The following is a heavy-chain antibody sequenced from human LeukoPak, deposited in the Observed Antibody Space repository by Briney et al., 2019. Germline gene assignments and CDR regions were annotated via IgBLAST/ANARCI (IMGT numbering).Heavy chain of an antibody. CDR3: ARMYSGSYSDY. J-gene: IGHJ4*02. V-gene: IGHV3-7*01. D-gene: IGHD1-26*01. CDR1: GFTFSSYW. CDR2: IKQDGSEK. Sequence: GGSLRLSCAASGFTFSSYWMRWVRQAPGKGLEWVANIKQDGSEKYYVDSVKGRFTISRDNAKNSLYLQMNSLRAEDTAVYYCARMYSGSYSDYWGQGTLVTVSS.